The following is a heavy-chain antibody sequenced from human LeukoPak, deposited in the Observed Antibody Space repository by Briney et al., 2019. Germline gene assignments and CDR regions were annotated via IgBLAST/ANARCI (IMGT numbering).Heavy chain of an antibody. J-gene: IGHJ4*02. CDR3: ARSPYCTSTSCYGAGTIDY. CDR1: GGSMNTYY. D-gene: IGHD2-2*01. Sequence: SETLSHICNVSGGSMNTYYWSWIRQPPGKGLEWIGYVYSSGYTNYNPSLRSRVTMSVDTSKNQFSLKLSSVTAADTAVYYCARSPYCTSTSCYGAGTIDYWGQGSLVIVSS. CDR2: VYSSGYT. V-gene: IGHV4-59*01.